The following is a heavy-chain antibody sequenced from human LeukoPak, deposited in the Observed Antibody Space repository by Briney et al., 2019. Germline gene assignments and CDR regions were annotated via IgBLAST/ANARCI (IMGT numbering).Heavy chain of an antibody. CDR2: INHSGST. V-gene: IGHV4-34*01. CDR1: GGSFTNYY. J-gene: IGHJ4*02. D-gene: IGHD2-2*01. CDR3: ARVPPAAILFDY. Sequence: PSETLSLTCAVYGGSFTNYYWSWIRQPPGKGLEWIGEINHSGSTNYNPSLKSRVTISVDTSKNQFSLKLSSVTAADTAVYYCARVPPAAILFDYWGQGTLVTVSS.